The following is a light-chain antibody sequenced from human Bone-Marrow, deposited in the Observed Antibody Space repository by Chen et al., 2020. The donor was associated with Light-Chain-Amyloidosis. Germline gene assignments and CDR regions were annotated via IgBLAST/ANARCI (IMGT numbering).Light chain of an antibody. CDR3: QQYNKVPIT. V-gene: IGKV1-16*02. CDR2: AAS. Sequence: DIEMTQSPSSLAVSLGDIVTITCRASQGISTYLAWIQHKPGQAPKSLIYAASSLPSGVPSKFSGSGSGTDFTLTINSLQPEDFATYYCQQYNKVPITFGGGTKVEIK. CDR1: QGISTY. J-gene: IGKJ4*01.